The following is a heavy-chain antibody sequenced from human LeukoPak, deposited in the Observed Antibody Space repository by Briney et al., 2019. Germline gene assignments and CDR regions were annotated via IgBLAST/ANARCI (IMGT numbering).Heavy chain of an antibody. CDR2: INHSGNA. Sequence: SETLSLTCAVSGGSFSGYYWTWIRQPPGKGLEWIGEINHSGNANYNPSLKSRVTISLDMSENHFSLKLTSVTAADTAVYYCAKGQGTVTTHWGQGTLVTVSS. D-gene: IGHD4-17*01. CDR3: AKGQGTVTTH. CDR1: GGSFSGYY. V-gene: IGHV4-34*01. J-gene: IGHJ4*02.